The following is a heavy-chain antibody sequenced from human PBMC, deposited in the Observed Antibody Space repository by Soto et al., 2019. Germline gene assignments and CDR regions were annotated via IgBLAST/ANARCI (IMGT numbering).Heavy chain of an antibody. D-gene: IGHD2-15*01. CDR1: GFTFSDYY. J-gene: IGHJ6*03. CDR2: ISSSGSTI. V-gene: IGHV3-11*01. CDR3: AGPGGCSGGSCHPYYYYYYYMDV. Sequence: GGSLRLSCAASGFTFSDYYMSWIRQAPGKGLEWVSYISSSGSTIYYADSVKGRFTISRDNAKNSLYLQMNSLRAEDTAVYYCAGPGGCSGGSCHPYYYYYYYMDVWGKGTTVTVSS.